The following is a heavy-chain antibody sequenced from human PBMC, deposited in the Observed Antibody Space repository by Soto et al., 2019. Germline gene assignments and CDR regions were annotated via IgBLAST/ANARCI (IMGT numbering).Heavy chain of an antibody. D-gene: IGHD1-7*01. CDR1: GFTFSSYA. V-gene: IGHV3-64*02. CDR2: ISSNGCST. CDR3: ARDLLTGTTLGILDV. J-gene: IGHJ6*02. Sequence: PGGSLRLSCAASGFTFSSYAMHWVRQAPGKGLEYVSAISSNGCSTYYADSVKGRFTISRDNSKNTLYLQMGSLRAEDMAVYYCARDLLTGTTLGILDVWGQGTTVTVSS.